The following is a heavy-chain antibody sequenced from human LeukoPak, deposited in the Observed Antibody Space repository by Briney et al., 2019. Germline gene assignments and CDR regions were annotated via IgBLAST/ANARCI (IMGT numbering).Heavy chain of an antibody. CDR2: KYARGSS. D-gene: IGHD2-15*01. CDR3: ARGRYCSADICTGGDSFDI. J-gene: IGHJ3*02. Sequence: SETLSLTCTVSGGSISNYYWSWIRQPAGKGLEWIGRKYARGSSNYNPPVQSRVTMSVDTSKNQISLKLRSVTAADTAVYYCARGRYCSADICTGGDSFDIWGQGTMVSVSP. V-gene: IGHV4-4*07. CDR1: GGSISNYY.